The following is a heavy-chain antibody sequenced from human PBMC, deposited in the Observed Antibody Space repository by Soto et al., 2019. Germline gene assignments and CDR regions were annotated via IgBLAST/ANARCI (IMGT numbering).Heavy chain of an antibody. D-gene: IGHD3-22*01. CDR3: AHRLTPPYYHDGSDYPQVFDI. J-gene: IGHJ3*02. V-gene: IGHV2-5*02. Sequence: QITLKESGPTLVKPAQTLTLTCTFSGFSRSTNGVAVGWYRQPPGQYLEWRALIIWDHDKRYIPPLKSRLTITKDTSENQVVLRMTNIDPLDTATYYGAHRLTPPYYHDGSDYPQVFDIWGQGTMVTVSS. CDR2: IIWDHDK. CDR1: GFSRSTNGVA.